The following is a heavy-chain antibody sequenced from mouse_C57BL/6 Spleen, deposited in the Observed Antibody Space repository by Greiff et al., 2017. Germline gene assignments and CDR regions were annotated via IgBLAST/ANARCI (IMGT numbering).Heavy chain of an antibody. CDR1: GYTFTDYY. CDR3: ARDEGLGRGFAY. V-gene: IGHV1-19*01. J-gene: IGHJ3*01. Sequence: VQLQQSGPVLVKPGASVKMSCKASGYTFTDYYMNWVKQSHGKSLEWIGVINPYNGGTSYNQKFKGKATLTVDKSSSTAYMELNSLTSEDSAVYYCARDEGLGRGFAYWGQGTLVTVSA. D-gene: IGHD4-1*01. CDR2: INPYNGGT.